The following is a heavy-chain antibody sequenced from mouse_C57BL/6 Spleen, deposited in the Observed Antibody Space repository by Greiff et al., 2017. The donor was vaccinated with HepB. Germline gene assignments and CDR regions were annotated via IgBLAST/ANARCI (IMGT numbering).Heavy chain of an antibody. V-gene: IGHV1-69*01. D-gene: IGHD2-1*01. CDR1: GYTFTSYW. CDR2: IDPSDSYT. CDR3: ARGIYYGNYVGFAY. Sequence: VQLQQPGAELVMPGASVKLSCKASGYTFTSYWMHWVKQRPGQGLEWIGEIDPSDSYTNYNQKFKGKSTLTVDKSSSTAYMQLSSLTSEDSAVYYCARGIYYGNYVGFAYWGQGTLVTVSA. J-gene: IGHJ3*01.